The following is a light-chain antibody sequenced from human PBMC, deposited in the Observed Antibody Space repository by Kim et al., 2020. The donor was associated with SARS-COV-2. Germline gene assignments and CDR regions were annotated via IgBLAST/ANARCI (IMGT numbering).Light chain of an antibody. Sequence: LPPGRSAPPSSGASQSVSSLFGWFQQKPGQAPRLLILDATTRATGIPARFSGSGSGTDFTLTISTLEPEDFAVYYCQQRYYWPPTFGGGTKVEIK. V-gene: IGKV3-11*01. CDR1: QSVSSL. J-gene: IGKJ4*01. CDR2: DAT. CDR3: QQRYYWPPT.